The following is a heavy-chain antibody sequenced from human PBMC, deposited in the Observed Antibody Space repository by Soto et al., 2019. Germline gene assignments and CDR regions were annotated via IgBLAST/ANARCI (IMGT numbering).Heavy chain of an antibody. V-gene: IGHV4-34*01. Sequence: SETLPLTCAVYGGSLSNNYWTWFRQPPGKGLEWIGEISPSGTTKYIPSLKSRGTSSVDTSRKQFFLKVTSVSAADTAVYYCATSLWFGTQPEIWGPETQVTVSS. J-gene: IGHJ4*02. D-gene: IGHD3-10*01. CDR3: ATSLWFGTQPEI. CDR2: ISPSGTT. CDR1: GGSLSNNY.